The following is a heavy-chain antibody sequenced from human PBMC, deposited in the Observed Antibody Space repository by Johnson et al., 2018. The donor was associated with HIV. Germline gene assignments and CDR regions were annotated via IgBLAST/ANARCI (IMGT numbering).Heavy chain of an antibody. CDR3: AKSQDRSAYDYDFDI. CDR2: INWNGGST. J-gene: IGHJ3*02. D-gene: IGHD3-22*01. Sequence: VQLVESGGGVVRPGGSLRLSCAASGFSYDDYAMSWVRQDPGKGLEWVSSINWNGGSTGYADSVKGRFTISRDNAKNSLYLQMNSLGAEDTALYYCAKSQDRSAYDYDFDIWGQGTMVTVSS. V-gene: IGHV3-20*04. CDR1: GFSYDDYA.